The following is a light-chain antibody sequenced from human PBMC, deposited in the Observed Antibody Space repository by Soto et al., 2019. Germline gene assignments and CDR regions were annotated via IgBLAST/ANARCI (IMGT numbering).Light chain of an antibody. CDR3: QQRINWPPT. Sequence: EIVLTQSPATLSLSPGERATLSCRASQSVSSLLAWYQQKPGQPPRLLIYDASNRATGIPARFSGSGSGTDFTLTISSLEPEDFAVYYCQQRINWPPTFGQGTKLEIK. V-gene: IGKV3-11*01. CDR2: DAS. J-gene: IGKJ2*01. CDR1: QSVSSL.